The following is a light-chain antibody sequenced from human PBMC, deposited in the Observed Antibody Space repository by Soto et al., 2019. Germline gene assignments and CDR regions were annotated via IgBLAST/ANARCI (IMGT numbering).Light chain of an antibody. Sequence: QSALTQPRSVSGCPGQSVTISCTGTSSDVGGYNYVSWHQQHPGKAPKLVIYDVSKRPSGVPDRFSGSKSGNSASLTISGLRAEAEADYYCRSYAGTSLWVFGGGTKVTVL. CDR2: DVS. CDR1: SSDVGGYNY. V-gene: IGLV2-11*01. J-gene: IGLJ3*02. CDR3: RSYAGTSLWV.